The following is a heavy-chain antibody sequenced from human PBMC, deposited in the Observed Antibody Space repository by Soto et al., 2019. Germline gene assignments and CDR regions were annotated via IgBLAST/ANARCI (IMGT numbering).Heavy chain of an antibody. Sequence: GGSLRLSCAASGFTFSSYAMSWVRQAPGKGLEWVSAISGSGGSTYYADSVKGRFTISRDNSKNTLYLQMNSLRAEDTAVYYCAKAEGRYYDYVWGSYRYTYYFDYWGQGTLVTVSS. D-gene: IGHD3-16*02. CDR2: ISGSGGST. J-gene: IGHJ4*02. V-gene: IGHV3-23*01. CDR1: GFTFSSYA. CDR3: AKAEGRYYDYVWGSYRYTYYFDY.